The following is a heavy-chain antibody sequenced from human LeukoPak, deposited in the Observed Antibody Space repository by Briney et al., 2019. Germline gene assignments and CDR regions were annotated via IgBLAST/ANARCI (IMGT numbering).Heavy chain of an antibody. J-gene: IGHJ5*02. V-gene: IGHV3-21*01. CDR3: ARDLGQYYDTSDNWLDP. CDR2: ISRRSSYI. D-gene: IGHD3-22*01. CDR1: AFTFSDYT. Sequence: GGSLRLSCAASAFTFSDYTMTWVRQAPGKGLEWLSSISRRSSYIYYADSLKGRLTISRDNAKNTLNLQMNSLRAEDTAVYYCARDLGQYYDTSDNWLDPWGQGTLVTVSS.